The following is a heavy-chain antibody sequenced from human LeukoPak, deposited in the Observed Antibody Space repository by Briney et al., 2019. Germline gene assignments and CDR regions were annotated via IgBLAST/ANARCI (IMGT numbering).Heavy chain of an antibody. CDR1: GFTFSSYS. J-gene: IGHJ6*02. CDR3: ARDRLARGYDPQSNYYYYGMDV. CDR2: ISSSSSYI. Sequence: GGSLRLSCAASGFTFSSYSMNWVRQAPGKGLEWVSSISSSSSYIYYADSVKGRFTISRDNAKNTLYLQMNSLRAEDTAVYYCARDRLARGYDPQSNYYYYGMDVWGQGTTVTVSS. V-gene: IGHV3-21*01. D-gene: IGHD5-12*01.